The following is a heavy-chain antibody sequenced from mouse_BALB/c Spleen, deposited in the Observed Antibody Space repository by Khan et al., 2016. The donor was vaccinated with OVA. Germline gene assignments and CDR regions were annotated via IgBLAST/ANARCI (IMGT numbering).Heavy chain of an antibody. CDR1: GYTFTDYY. J-gene: IGHJ3*01. Sequence: QVQLQQSGAELARPGASVKLSCKASGYTFTDYYINWVKLRTGQGLEWIGEISPGSGDTYYHARFKGKATLTADTSSSTAYMQLSSLTSEASAVYFCARRNYFGYTFAYWGQGTLVTVSA. CDR3: ARRNYFGYTFAY. D-gene: IGHD1-2*01. V-gene: IGHV1-77*01. CDR2: ISPGSGDT.